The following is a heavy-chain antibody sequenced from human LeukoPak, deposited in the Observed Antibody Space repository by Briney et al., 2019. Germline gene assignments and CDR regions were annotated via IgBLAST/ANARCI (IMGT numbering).Heavy chain of an antibody. CDR3: ARLALAYYYVSGSLDY. CDR1: GFTFSSSA. Sequence: GGSLRLSCAASGFTFSSSAMSWVRQAPGKGLEWVSAISNNGGYTYYADSVKGRFTISRDNSKNTLFLQMDSLRPEDTAVYYCARLALAYYYVSGSLDYWGQGTLVTVSS. D-gene: IGHD3-10*01. V-gene: IGHV3-23*01. CDR2: ISNNGGYT. J-gene: IGHJ4*02.